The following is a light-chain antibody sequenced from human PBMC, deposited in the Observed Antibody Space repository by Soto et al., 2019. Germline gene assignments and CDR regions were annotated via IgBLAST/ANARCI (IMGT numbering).Light chain of an antibody. J-gene: IGLJ7*01. CDR1: SSNIGSHY. Sequence: QSVLTQPPSASGTPGQRVTISCSGSSSNIGSHYVYWYQQLPRTAPKLLIYTNNQRPSGVPDRFSGSKSGTSASLAISGLRSEDEADYYCAAWDDSLSGAVFGGGTQLTVL. V-gene: IGLV1-47*01. CDR3: AAWDDSLSGAV. CDR2: TNN.